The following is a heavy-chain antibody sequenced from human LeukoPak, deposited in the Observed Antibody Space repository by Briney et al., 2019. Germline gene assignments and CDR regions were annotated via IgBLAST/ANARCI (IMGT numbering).Heavy chain of an antibody. CDR1: GFTFDDYA. Sequence: GSSLRLSCAASGFTFDDYAMHWVRQAAGKGLEWVSCMSWNSRIIGYADAVKGRFTISRHNASNSLYLEMNSLRAEDTAVYYCAKSGGYSDSDLFDYWGQGTLVTVSS. V-gene: IGHV3-9*01. CDR3: AKSGGYSDSDLFDY. D-gene: IGHD3-22*01. CDR2: MSWNSRII. J-gene: IGHJ4*02.